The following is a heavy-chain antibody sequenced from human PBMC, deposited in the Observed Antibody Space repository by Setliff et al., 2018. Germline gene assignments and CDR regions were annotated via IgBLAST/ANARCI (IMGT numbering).Heavy chain of an antibody. CDR1: GYTFTGYY. Sequence: GASVKVSCKASGYTFTGYYMHWVRQAPGQGLEWMGWINPNSGGTNYAQKFQGRVTMTRDTSISTAYMELSRLRSDDTAVYYCARDRDVSTIFGVVIPAASGLGYWGQGTLVTVSS. CDR2: INPNSGGT. J-gene: IGHJ4*02. V-gene: IGHV1-2*02. CDR3: ARDRDVSTIFGVVIPAASGLGY. D-gene: IGHD3-3*01.